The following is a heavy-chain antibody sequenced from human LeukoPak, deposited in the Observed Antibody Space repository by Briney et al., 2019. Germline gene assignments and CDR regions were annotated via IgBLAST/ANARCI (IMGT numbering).Heavy chain of an antibody. J-gene: IGHJ6*04. CDR3: ARGVSMVRGVITGYGMDV. Sequence: SETLSLTCAVSGGSISSGGYSWSWIRQPPGKGLEWIGSIYHSGSTYYNPSLKSRVTISVDRSKNQFSLKLSSVTAADTAVYYCARGVSMVRGVITGYGMDVWGKGTTVTVSS. CDR1: GGSISSGGYS. D-gene: IGHD3-10*01. V-gene: IGHV4-30-2*01. CDR2: IYHSGST.